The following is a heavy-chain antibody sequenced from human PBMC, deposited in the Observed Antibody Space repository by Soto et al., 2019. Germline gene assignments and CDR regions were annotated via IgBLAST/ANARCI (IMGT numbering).Heavy chain of an antibody. CDR3: AREGGSYDSGGYLIRGAFDI. D-gene: IGHD3-22*01. CDR2: IYYSGST. J-gene: IGHJ3*02. CDR1: GGSISSGDYY. V-gene: IGHV4-31*03. Sequence: LSLTCTVSGGSISSGDYYWSWIRQHPGKGLEWIGYIYYSGSTYYNPSLKSRVTISVDTSKNQFSLKLTSVTAADTAVYYCAREGGSYDSGGYLIRGAFDIWGQGTMVTVSS.